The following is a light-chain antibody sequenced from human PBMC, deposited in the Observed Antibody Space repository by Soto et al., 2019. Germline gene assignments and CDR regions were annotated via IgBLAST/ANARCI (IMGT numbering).Light chain of an antibody. V-gene: IGKV3-20*01. Sequence: EIVMTQSPATLSASPGERATLSCRASQSVIRYLAWYQQKPGQAPSLVISDTSIRATGIPDRFSGSGSGTDFTLTISRLEPEDFALYYCQHYGGSPITFGQGTRVEIK. J-gene: IGKJ5*01. CDR1: QSVIRY. CDR3: QHYGGSPIT. CDR2: DTS.